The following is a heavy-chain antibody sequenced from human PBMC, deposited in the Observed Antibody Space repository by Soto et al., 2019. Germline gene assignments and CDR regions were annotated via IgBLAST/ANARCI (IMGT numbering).Heavy chain of an antibody. V-gene: IGHV3-30*03. CDR1: GFTVSTYG. CDR2: LSRDGGTK. D-gene: IGHD2-8*02. Sequence: QVQLVESGGGVVQPGRSLRLSCAVSGFTVSTYGMHWVRQAPGKGLEWVAVLSRDGGTKYYADSVKGRFTISRDNSRNTLFLEMNSLRGDDMAVYYGTGEDASGYWGQGTLVVVSS. CDR3: TGEDASGY. J-gene: IGHJ4*02.